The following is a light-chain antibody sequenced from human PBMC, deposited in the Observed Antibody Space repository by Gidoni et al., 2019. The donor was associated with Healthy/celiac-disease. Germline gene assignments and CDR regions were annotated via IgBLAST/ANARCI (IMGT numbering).Light chain of an antibody. CDR1: QSVSRSY. J-gene: IGKJ2*01. CDR3: QQYGSSPPYT. CDR2: GAS. V-gene: IGKV3-20*01. Sequence: IVLTQSPGTLSLSPGERATLSCRASQSVSRSYLAWYQQKPGQAPRLLIYGASSRATGIPDRCSGSGSGTDFTLTISRLEPEDFAVYYCQQYGSSPPYTFGQGTKLEIK.